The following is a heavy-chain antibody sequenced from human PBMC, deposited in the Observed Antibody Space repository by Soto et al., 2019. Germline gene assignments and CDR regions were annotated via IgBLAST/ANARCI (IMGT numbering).Heavy chain of an antibody. CDR1: GGSISSYY. CDR3: ARDVEYSKYFRCMDV. Sequence: PSETLSLTCTVSGGSISSYYWSWIRQPPGKGLEWIGYIYYSGSTNYNPSLKSRVTISVDTSKNQFSLKLSSVTAADTAVYYCARDVEYSKYFRCMDVWGQGTTVTVSS. D-gene: IGHD4-4*01. V-gene: IGHV4-59*01. J-gene: IGHJ6*02. CDR2: IYYSGST.